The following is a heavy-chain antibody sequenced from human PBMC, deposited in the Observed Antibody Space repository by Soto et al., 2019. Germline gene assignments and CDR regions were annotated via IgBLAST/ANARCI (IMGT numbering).Heavy chain of an antibody. Sequence: SVKVSCKASGGTFSSYAISWVRQAPGQGLEWMGGIIPIFGTANYAQKFQGRVTITADESTSTAYMELSSLRSEDTAVYYCARDGHYYGSGSYYPYNWFDPWGQGTLVTVSS. CDR1: GGTFSSYA. D-gene: IGHD3-10*01. CDR3: ARDGHYYGSGSYYPYNWFDP. V-gene: IGHV1-69*13. CDR2: IIPIFGTA. J-gene: IGHJ5*02.